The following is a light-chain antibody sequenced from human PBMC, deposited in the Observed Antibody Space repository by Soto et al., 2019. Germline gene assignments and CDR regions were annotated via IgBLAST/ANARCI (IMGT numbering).Light chain of an antibody. J-gene: IGKJ4*01. V-gene: IGKV3-20*01. CDR1: QSVSSSY. CDR3: QHYCSSPRLT. Sequence: EIVLTQSPGTPSLSPGERATLSCRASQSVSSSYLAWYQQKPGQAPMLLMYVASSRATGFPDRFSGSRSWTDFTLTISRLEPEDFAVYYCQHYCSSPRLTFGGGPKVEIK. CDR2: VAS.